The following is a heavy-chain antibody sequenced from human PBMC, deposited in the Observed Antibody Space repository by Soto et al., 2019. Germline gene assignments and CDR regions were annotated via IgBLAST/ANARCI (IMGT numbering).Heavy chain of an antibody. CDR1: GGTFSSYT. V-gene: IGHV1-69*08. CDR2: MIPILGIA. D-gene: IGHD2-15*01. Sequence: QVQLVQSGAEVKKPGSSVKVSCKASGGTFSSYTISWVRQAPGQGLEWMGRMIPILGIANYAQKFQGRVTITADKSTSTAYMELSSLRSEDTAVYYCARDVGSGGSAPYNYWGQGTLVTVSS. J-gene: IGHJ4*02. CDR3: ARDVGSGGSAPYNY.